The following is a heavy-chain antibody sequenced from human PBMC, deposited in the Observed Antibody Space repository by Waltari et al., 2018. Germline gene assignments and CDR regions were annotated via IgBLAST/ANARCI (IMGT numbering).Heavy chain of an antibody. Sequence: QLQLVGSGGGVVQPGKSLRLSCAASGFTMSSYFMHWGRQAAGKGLEWVAVVWSDGNEKYYGDSVKGRFTISRDNSKNIVYLQMNSLRAEDTTVYFCAKEQEAFDIWGQGTVVTVS. CDR1: GFTMSSYF. V-gene: IGHV3-33*06. J-gene: IGHJ3*02. CDR2: VWSDGNEK. CDR3: AKEQEAFDI.